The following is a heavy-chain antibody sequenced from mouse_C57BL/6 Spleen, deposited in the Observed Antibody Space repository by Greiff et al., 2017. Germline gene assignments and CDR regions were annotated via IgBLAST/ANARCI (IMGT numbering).Heavy chain of an antibody. J-gene: IGHJ3*01. D-gene: IGHD1-1*01. CDR1: GYTFTGYW. V-gene: IGHV1-9*01. CDR3: ASYYGSSWGFAY. Sequence: QVLLQQSGAELMKPGASVKLSCTATGYTFTGYWIEWVKQRPGHGLEWIGEILPGSGSTNYNEKFKGKATFSADTSTNTAYMQLSSLTTEDSAIYNCASYYGSSWGFAYWGEGTLVTVSA. CDR2: ILPGSGST.